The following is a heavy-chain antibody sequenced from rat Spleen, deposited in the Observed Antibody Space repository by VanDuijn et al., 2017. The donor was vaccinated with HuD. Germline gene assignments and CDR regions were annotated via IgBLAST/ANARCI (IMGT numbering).Heavy chain of an antibody. CDR3: TTYSYYGTSPFAY. V-gene: IGHV5-19*01. Sequence: EVQLVESGGGLVQPGRSLKLSCAASGFTFSNYGMHWIRQAPTKGLEWVASISYDGTATYYRDSVKGRFTLSRDNAENTLYLQMGSLRSEDTATYDCTTYSYYGTSPFAYWGRGVMVTVSS. CDR2: ISYDGTAT. CDR1: GFTFSNYG. J-gene: IGHJ2*01. D-gene: IGHD1-12*01.